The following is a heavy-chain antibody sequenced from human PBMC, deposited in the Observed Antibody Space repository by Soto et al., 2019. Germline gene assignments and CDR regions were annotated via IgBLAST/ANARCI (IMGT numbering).Heavy chain of an antibody. Sequence: SETLSLTCTVSGGSISSYYWSWIRQPPGKGLEWIGYIYYSGSTNYNPSLKSRVTISVDTSKNQFSLKLSSVTAADTAVYYCARRWGGTSDFWGQRPLVTLSS. CDR1: GGSISSYY. V-gene: IGHV4-59*01. CDR3: ARRWGGTSDF. J-gene: IGHJ4*02. D-gene: IGHD2-21*01. CDR2: IYYSGST.